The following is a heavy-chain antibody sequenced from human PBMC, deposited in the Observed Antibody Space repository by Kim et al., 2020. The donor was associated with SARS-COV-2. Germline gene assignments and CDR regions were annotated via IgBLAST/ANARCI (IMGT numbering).Heavy chain of an antibody. Sequence: ASVKVSCKASGYTFSDYYVHWVRQAPGQGLEWMGWINPNSGGTNFAQKFRGRVTMTRDTSISTAYMELSSLTSDDTAVYYCARGPSGSSSPWSQGTLVT. D-gene: IGHD6-13*01. CDR3: ARGPSGSSSP. CDR2: INPNSGGT. V-gene: IGHV1-2*02. J-gene: IGHJ5*02. CDR1: GYTFSDYY.